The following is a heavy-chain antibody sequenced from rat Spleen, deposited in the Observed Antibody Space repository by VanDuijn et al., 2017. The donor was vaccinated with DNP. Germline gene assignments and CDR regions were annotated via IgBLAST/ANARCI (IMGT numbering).Heavy chain of an antibody. Sequence: EVQLVESGGGLVQPGRSLKLSCVASGFIFSNYWMTWIRQAPGKGLEWVPPITHGGGPTYYRDSVKGRFPISRDNANSTLYRQMDRLRSEDTATYYCARHNGFDYWGQGVVVTVSS. J-gene: IGHJ2*01. CDR2: ITHGGGPT. V-gene: IGHV5-31*01. D-gene: IGHD1-10*01. CDR1: GFIFSNYW. CDR3: ARHNGFDY.